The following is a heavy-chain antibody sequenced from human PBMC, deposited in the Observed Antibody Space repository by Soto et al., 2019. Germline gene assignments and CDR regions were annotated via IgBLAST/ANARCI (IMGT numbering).Heavy chain of an antibody. D-gene: IGHD2-2*02. Sequence: GGSLRLSCAASGFTFSSYGMHWVRQAPGKGLEWVAVIWYDGSNKYYADSVKGRFTISRDNSKNTLYLQMNSLRAEDTAVYYCARGIVVVPAAITGTTALDYWGQGTLVTVSS. J-gene: IGHJ4*02. V-gene: IGHV3-33*01. CDR3: ARGIVVVPAAITGTTALDY. CDR2: IWYDGSNK. CDR1: GFTFSSYG.